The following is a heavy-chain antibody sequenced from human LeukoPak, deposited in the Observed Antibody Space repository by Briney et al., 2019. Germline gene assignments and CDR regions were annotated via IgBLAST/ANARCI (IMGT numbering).Heavy chain of an antibody. V-gene: IGHV4-34*01. Sequence: PSETLSLTCTVSGGSISSYYWSWIRQPPGKGLEWIGEINHSGSTNYNPSLKSRVTISVDTSKNQFSLKLSSVTAADTAVYYCARRPGRFDPWGQGTLVTVSS. CDR3: ARRPGRFDP. CDR1: GGSISSYY. J-gene: IGHJ5*02. CDR2: INHSGST.